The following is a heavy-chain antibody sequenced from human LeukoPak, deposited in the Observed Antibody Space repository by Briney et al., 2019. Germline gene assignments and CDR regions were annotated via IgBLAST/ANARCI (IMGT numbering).Heavy chain of an antibody. Sequence: NPGGSLRLSCAASGSTFSSYSMNWVRQAPGKGLEWVGRIKSKTDGGTTDYAAPVKGRFTISRDESKNTLYLQMNSLRTEDTAVYYCTAALYDWGQGTLVTVSS. CDR1: GSTFSSYS. D-gene: IGHD2-8*01. CDR2: IKSKTDGGTT. J-gene: IGHJ4*02. V-gene: IGHV3-15*01. CDR3: TAALYD.